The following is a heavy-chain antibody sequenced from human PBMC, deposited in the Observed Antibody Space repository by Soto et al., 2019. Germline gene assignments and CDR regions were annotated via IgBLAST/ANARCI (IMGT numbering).Heavy chain of an antibody. J-gene: IGHJ6*03. D-gene: IGHD2-2*01. CDR1: GFTFSSYA. CDR3: AKYGQYCSSTSCYWDYYYYYYMDV. CDR2: ISGSGGST. Sequence: PGGSLRLSCAASGFTFSSYAMSWVRQAPGKGLEWVSAISGSGGSTYYADSVKGRFTISRDNSKNTLYLQMNSLRAEDTAVYYCAKYGQYCSSTSCYWDYYYYYYMDVWGKGTTVTVSS. V-gene: IGHV3-23*01.